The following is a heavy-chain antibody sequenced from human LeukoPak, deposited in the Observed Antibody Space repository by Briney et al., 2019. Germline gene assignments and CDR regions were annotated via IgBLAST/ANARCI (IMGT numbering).Heavy chain of an antibody. J-gene: IGHJ5*02. V-gene: IGHV1-2*06. CDR3: AGGVLHGGGNWFDP. CDR1: GYTFTGYY. CDR2: INPNSGGT. D-gene: IGHD3-16*01. Sequence: ASVTVSCKTSGYTFTGYYMHWLRQPPGQGLEWMGRINPNSGGTYYAQKFRRRVTMTRDTSISTAYMELASLISDDTAVYYCAGGVLHGGGNWFDPWGQGTLVTVSS.